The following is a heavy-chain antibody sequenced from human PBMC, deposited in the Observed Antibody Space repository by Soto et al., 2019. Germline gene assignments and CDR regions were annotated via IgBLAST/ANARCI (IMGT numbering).Heavy chain of an antibody. Sequence: ASVKVSCKVSGYTLTELSMHWVRQAPGKGLEWMGGFDPEDGETIYAQKFQGRVTMSEQTSTDTAYMELSRQRSEDRAVQHLPTNFADYAYDCWGQGTMVTVSS. CDR2: FDPEDGET. D-gene: IGHD4-17*01. CDR3: PTNFADYAYDC. J-gene: IGHJ4*02. CDR1: GYTLTELS. V-gene: IGHV1-24*01.